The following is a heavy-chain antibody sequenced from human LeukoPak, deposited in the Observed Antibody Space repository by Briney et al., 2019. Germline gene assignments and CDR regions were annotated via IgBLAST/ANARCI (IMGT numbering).Heavy chain of an antibody. D-gene: IGHD2-2*02. CDR3: ARAGYCSSTSCYRRGFDY. Sequence: GESLKISCKGSGYNFTSYWIGWVRQVPGKGLEWMGIIYPGDSDTRYSTSFQGQVTISADKSISTAYLQWSSLKASDTAMYYCARAGYCSSTSCYRRGFDYWGQGTLVTVSS. J-gene: IGHJ4*02. CDR2: IYPGDSDT. CDR1: GYNFTSYW. V-gene: IGHV5-51*01.